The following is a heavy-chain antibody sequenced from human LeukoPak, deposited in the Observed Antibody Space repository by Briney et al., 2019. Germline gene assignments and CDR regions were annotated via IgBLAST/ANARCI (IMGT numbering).Heavy chain of an antibody. Sequence: ASVKVSCKVSGYTLTELSMHWVRQAPGKGLQWMGGFDPEDGETIYAQKFQGRVTMTEDTSTDTAYMELSSLRSEDTAVYYCATVDGSRLWFGEPNNPNYYYYGMDVWGQGTTVTVSS. CDR1: GYTLTELS. CDR2: FDPEDGET. J-gene: IGHJ6*02. D-gene: IGHD3-10*01. CDR3: ATVDGSRLWFGEPNNPNYYYYGMDV. V-gene: IGHV1-24*01.